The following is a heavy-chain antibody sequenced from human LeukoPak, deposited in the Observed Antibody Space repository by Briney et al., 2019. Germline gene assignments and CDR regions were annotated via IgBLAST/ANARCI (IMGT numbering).Heavy chain of an antibody. Sequence: SETLSLTCTVSGGSISSSSYYWGWIRQPPGKGLEWIGEINHSGSTNYNPSLKSRVTISVDTSKNQFSLKLSSVTAADTAVYYCARPMVRGVIITLNNWFDPWGQGTLVTVSS. CDR3: ARPMVRGVIITLNNWFDP. CDR1: GGSISSSSYY. D-gene: IGHD3-10*01. J-gene: IGHJ5*02. CDR2: INHSGST. V-gene: IGHV4-39*07.